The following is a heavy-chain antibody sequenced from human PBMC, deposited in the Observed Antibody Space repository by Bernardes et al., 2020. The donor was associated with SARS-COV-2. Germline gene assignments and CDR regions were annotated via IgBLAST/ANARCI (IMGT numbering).Heavy chain of an antibody. D-gene: IGHD2-15*01. V-gene: IGHV4-34*01. CDR1: RGSFSGYY. J-gene: IGHJ4*02. Sequence: SDTLSLTCSVYRGSFSGYYWSWIRQPPGKGLEWIGEINHSGSTNYNPSLKSRVTISIDTSKTQFSLKLSSVTAADTALYFCARLRCTGGSCFSFDYWGQGTLVTVSS. CDR2: INHSGST. CDR3: ARLRCTGGSCFSFDY.